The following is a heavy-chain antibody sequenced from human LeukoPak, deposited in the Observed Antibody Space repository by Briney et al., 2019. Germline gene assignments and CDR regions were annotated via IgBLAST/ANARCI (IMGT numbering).Heavy chain of an antibody. CDR3: TRDFDAATGS. CDR2: INGDGSRT. D-gene: IGHD3-9*01. Sequence: GGSLRLSCAASGFTFSSYWMHWVRQAPGKGLVWVSRINGDGSRTNCADSVKGRFTVSRDNAENTLYLQMNSLRVEDTAVYYCTRDFDAATGSWGQGTLVTVSS. J-gene: IGHJ5*02. CDR1: GFTFSSYW. V-gene: IGHV3-74*01.